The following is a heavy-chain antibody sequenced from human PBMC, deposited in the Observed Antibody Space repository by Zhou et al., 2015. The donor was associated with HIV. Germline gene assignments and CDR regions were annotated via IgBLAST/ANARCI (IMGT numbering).Heavy chain of an antibody. CDR3: AREGPRGSGSTRYYYYGMDV. CDR2: IIPIFGTA. J-gene: IGHJ6*01. D-gene: IGHD3-10*01. V-gene: IGHV1-69*12. Sequence: QVQLVQSGAEVKKPGSSVKVSCKASGGTFSSYAISWVRQAPGQGLEWMGGIIPIFGTANYAQKFQGRVTITADESTSTAYMELSSLRSEDTAVYYCAREGPRGSGSTRYYYYGMDVWGPRDHGHRLL. CDR1: GGTFSSYA.